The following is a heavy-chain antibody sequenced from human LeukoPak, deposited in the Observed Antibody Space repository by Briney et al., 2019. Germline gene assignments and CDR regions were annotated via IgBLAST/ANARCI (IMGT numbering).Heavy chain of an antibody. Sequence: SQTLSLTCTVSGASISSGSRYWSWIRQSAGTGLEWIGRIHPSDYTTYNPSLNRRVTISLDSSRNQFSLRLTSVTAADTALYYCARESDYYDDYLGQGTLVTVSS. CDR3: ARESDYYDDY. CDR1: GASISSGSRY. V-gene: IGHV4-61*02. J-gene: IGHJ4*02. CDR2: IHPSDYT. D-gene: IGHD3-3*01.